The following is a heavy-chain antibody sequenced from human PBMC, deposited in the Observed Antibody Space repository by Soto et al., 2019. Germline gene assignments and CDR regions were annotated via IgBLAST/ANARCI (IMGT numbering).Heavy chain of an antibody. CDR1: GFTFTSSA. D-gene: IGHD3-10*01. J-gene: IGHJ4*03. CDR2: IVVGSGNT. CDR3: AAGPTYYYCSRSQIGSFWL. Sequence: ASVKVSCKASGFTFTSSAVQWVRQARGQRLEWIGWIVVGSGNTNYAQKFQERVTITRDMSTSTAYMELSSLRSEDTAVYYCAAGPTYYYCSRSQIGSFWLWGQRTPVSLSS. V-gene: IGHV1-58*01.